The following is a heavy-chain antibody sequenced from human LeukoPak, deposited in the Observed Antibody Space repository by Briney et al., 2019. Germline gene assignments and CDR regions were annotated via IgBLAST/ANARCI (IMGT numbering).Heavy chain of an antibody. J-gene: IGHJ4*02. CDR2: IYYSGST. V-gene: IGHV4-39*01. CDR1: GGSISSSSYY. CDR3: ARHDTGDYGDYLGLFDY. D-gene: IGHD4-17*01. Sequence: SSETLSLTCTVSGGSISSSSYYWGWIRQPPGKGLEWIGSIYYSGSTYYNPSLKSRVTISVDTSKNQFSLKLSSVTAADTAVYYCARHDTGDYGDYLGLFDYWGQGTLVTVSS.